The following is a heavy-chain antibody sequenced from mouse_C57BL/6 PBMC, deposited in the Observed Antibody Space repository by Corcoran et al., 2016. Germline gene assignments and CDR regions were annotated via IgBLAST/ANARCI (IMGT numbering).Heavy chain of an antibody. CDR1: GYTFTDYN. D-gene: IGHD1-1*01. Sequence: EVQLQQSGPELVKPGASVKIPCKASGYTFTDYNMDWVKQSHGKSLEWIGDINPNNGGTIYNQKFKGKATLTVDKSSSTAYMELRSLTSEDTAVYYGARNPTYYGSSLGYAMDYWGQGTSVTVSS. CDR2: INPNNGGT. CDR3: ARNPTYYGSSLGYAMDY. V-gene: IGHV1-18*01. J-gene: IGHJ4*01.